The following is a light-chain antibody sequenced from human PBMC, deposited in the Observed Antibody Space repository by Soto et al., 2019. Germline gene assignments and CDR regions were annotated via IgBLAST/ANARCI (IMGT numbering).Light chain of an antibody. J-gene: IGLJ1*01. V-gene: IGLV2-23*01. CDR1: SSDVGSYNL. CDR2: EGS. CDR3: CSYAGSTTYV. Sequence: LTQPASVSGSPGQSITISCTGTSSDVGSYNLVSWYQQHPGKAPKLMIYEGSKRPSGVSNRFSGSKSGNTASLTISGLQAEDEADYYCCSYAGSTTYVFGTGTKVTVL.